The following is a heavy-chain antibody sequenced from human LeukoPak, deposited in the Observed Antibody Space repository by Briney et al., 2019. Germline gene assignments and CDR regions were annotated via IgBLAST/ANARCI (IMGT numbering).Heavy chain of an antibody. CDR3: ARGREADFWSGYLFSWYFDL. V-gene: IGHV4-59*12. J-gene: IGHJ2*01. CDR1: GDSISSYY. Sequence: TSETLSLTCTVSGDSISSYYWNWIRQPPGKGLEYIGWIHYSGSTDYNPSLKSRVTISLDRSKRQLSLKLSSVTAADTAVYYCARGREADFWSGYLFSWYFDLWGRGTLVTVSS. CDR2: IHYSGST. D-gene: IGHD3-3*01.